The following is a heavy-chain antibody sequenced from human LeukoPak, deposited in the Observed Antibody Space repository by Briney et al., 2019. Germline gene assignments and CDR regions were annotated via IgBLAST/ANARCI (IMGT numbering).Heavy chain of an antibody. CDR1: GGSNTSSSYY. CDR3: ARRPRTYFDY. D-gene: IGHD3/OR15-3a*01. J-gene: IGHJ4*02. V-gene: IGHV4-39*01. Sequence: PSETLSLTCTVSGGSNTSSSYYWDWIRQPPGKGLEWIGSIHYRGSTYYNPSLKRRVTISVDTSKNQFSLRLSSVTAADTAVYYCARRPRTYFDYWGQGTLVIVFS. CDR2: IHYRGST.